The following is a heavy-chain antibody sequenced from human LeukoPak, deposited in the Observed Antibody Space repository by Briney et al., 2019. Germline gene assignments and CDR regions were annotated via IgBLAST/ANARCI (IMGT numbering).Heavy chain of an antibody. D-gene: IGHD2-21*02. V-gene: IGHV3-30-3*01. Sequence: GGSLRLSCSASGFTFSDYAMDWVRQAPGKGLECVAVISSDVYDGTTEYYADSVKGRFTISRDNSKNTVYLQMNSLRGEDTAVYYCARSDDLGGGWAFDIWGQGTMVTVSS. CDR2: ISSDVYDGTTE. J-gene: IGHJ3*02. CDR3: ARSDDLGGGWAFDI. CDR1: GFTFSDYA.